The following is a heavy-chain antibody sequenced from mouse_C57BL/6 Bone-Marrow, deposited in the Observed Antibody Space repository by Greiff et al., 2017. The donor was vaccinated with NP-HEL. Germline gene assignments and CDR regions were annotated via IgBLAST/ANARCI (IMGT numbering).Heavy chain of an antibody. Sequence: EVQLQQSGPELVKPGASVKISCKASGYSFTDYNMNWVKQSPGKSLEWIGVINPNDGTTSYNQKFKGKATLTVDQSSSTAYMQLNSLTSEDSAVYDCARRYYGSSYYYAMAYWGQGTSVTVSS. CDR1: GYSFTDYN. CDR2: INPNDGTT. CDR3: ARRYYGSSYYYAMAY. J-gene: IGHJ4*01. V-gene: IGHV1-39*01. D-gene: IGHD1-1*01.